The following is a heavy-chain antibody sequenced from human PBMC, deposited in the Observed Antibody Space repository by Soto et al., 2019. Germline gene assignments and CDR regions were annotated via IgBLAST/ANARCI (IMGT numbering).Heavy chain of an antibody. CDR3: ASSLTTVVTWGPGAFDI. CDR1: GYTFTSYD. J-gene: IGHJ3*02. V-gene: IGHV1-8*01. D-gene: IGHD4-17*01. CDR2: MNPNSGNT. Sequence: GASVKVSCKASGYTFTSYDINWVRQATGQGLEWMGWMNPNSGNTGYTQKFQGRVTMTRNTSISTAYMELSSLRSEDTAMYYCASSLTTVVTWGPGAFDIWGQGTMVTVSS.